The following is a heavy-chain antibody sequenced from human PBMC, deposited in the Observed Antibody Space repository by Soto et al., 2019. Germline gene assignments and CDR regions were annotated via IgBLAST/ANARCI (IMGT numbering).Heavy chain of an antibody. CDR2: ISYTGNS. Sequence: YRKSIQQTPGKGLEWIGNISYTGNSYYTPSLKSRVPISVYTSKNQFSLKLASVTASDTGVYFCARGRGLDYNSSLGPSAQRTLLSVSS. CDR3: ARGRGLDYNSSLGP. J-gene: IGHJ5*02. CDR1: Y. V-gene: IGHV4-30-4*01. D-gene: IGHD4-4*01.